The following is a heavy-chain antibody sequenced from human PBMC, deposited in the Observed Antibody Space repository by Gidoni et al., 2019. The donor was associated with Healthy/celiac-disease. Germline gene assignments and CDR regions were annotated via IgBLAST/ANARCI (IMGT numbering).Heavy chain of an antibody. V-gene: IGHV3-64D*06. CDR2: ISSNGGST. Sequence: EVQLVESGGGLVQPGGSLILACSASVFPFRTYAMHWVRQAPGKGLEYVSAISSNGGSTYYADSVKGRFTISRDNSKNTLYLQMSSLRAEDTAVYYCVNQYYYDSSGYYFDYWGQGTLVTVSS. J-gene: IGHJ4*02. CDR3: VNQYYYDSSGYYFDY. D-gene: IGHD3-22*01. CDR1: VFPFRTYA.